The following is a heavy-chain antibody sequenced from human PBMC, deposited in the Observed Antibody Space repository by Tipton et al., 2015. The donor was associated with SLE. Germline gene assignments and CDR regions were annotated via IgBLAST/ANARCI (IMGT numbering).Heavy chain of an antibody. CDR2: IYYSGST. J-gene: IGHJ4*02. CDR1: GGSFSGYY. D-gene: IGHD3-3*01. CDR3: ARADYDFWSGYPSFDY. V-gene: IGHV4-34*01. Sequence: TLSLTCAVYGGSFSGYYWSWIRQPPGKGLEWIGSIYYSGSTYYNPSLKSRVTISVDTSKNQFSLKLSSVTAADTAVYYCARADYDFWSGYPSFDYWGQGTLVTVSS.